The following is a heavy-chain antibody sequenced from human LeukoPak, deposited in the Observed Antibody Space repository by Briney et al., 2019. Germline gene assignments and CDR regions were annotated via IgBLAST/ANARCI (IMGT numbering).Heavy chain of an antibody. CDR2: TYYKSKWNN. CDR1: GDSVSTNSA. V-gene: IGHV6-1*01. CDR3: ARDGLYSSGWYVDY. J-gene: IGHJ4*02. D-gene: IGHD6-19*01. Sequence: SQTLSLTCAISGDSVSTNSAWNWIRQSPSRGLEWLGRTYYKSKWNNDYAVSVKSRIIINPDTSRNQFSLQLNSVTPEDTAVYYCARDGLYSSGWYVDYWGQGTLVTVSS.